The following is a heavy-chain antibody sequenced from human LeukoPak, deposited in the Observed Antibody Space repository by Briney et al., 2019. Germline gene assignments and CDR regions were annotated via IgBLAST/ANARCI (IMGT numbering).Heavy chain of an antibody. J-gene: IGHJ6*03. CDR3: ARDHHCSSTSCYNYYYMDV. D-gene: IGHD2-2*01. CDR2: IYYSGST. Sequence: SETLSLTCTVSGGSISSYYWSWIRQPPGKGLEWIGYIYYSGSTNYNPSLKSRVTISVDTSKNQFSLKLSSVTAADTAVYYCARDHHCSSTSCYNYYYMDVWGKGTTVTVSS. CDR1: GGSISSYY. V-gene: IGHV4-59*01.